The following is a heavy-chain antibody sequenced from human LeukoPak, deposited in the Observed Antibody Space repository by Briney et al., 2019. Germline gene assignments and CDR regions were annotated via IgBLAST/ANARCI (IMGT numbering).Heavy chain of an antibody. D-gene: IGHD6-13*01. CDR2: IIPIFGTA. Sequence: GASVKVSCKASGGTFSSYAISWVRQAPGQGLEWMGGIIPIFGTANYAQKFQGRVTITADKSTSTAYMELSSLRPEDTAVYYCARRSGTGISNYYYDGMDVWGKGTTVTVSS. CDR3: ARRSGTGISNYYYDGMDV. J-gene: IGHJ6*04. V-gene: IGHV1-69*06. CDR1: GGTFSSYA.